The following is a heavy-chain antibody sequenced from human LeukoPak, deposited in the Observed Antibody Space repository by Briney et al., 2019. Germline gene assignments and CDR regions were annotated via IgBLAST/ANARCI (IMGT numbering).Heavy chain of an antibody. CDR1: GYTFTSYG. J-gene: IGHJ4*02. CDR2: ISAYNGNT. CDR3: ARVGDYYDSSGYSYVGGY. Sequence: ASVRVSCKASGYTFTSYGISWVRQAPGQGLEWMGWISAYNGNTNYAQKLQGRVTMTTDTSTSTAYMELRSLRSDDTAVYYCARVGDYYDSSGYSYVGGYWGQGTLVTVSS. V-gene: IGHV1-18*01. D-gene: IGHD3-22*01.